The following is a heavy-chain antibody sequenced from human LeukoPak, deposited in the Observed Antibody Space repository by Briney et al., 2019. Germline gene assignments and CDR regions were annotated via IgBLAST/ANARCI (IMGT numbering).Heavy chain of an antibody. CDR2: INHSGST. CDR3: ARDHVNSSGRRRHDAFDI. V-gene: IGHV4-34*01. D-gene: IGHD6-25*01. CDR1: GGSFSGYY. Sequence: SETLSLTCAVYGGSFSGYYWSWIRQPPGKGLEWIGEINHSGSTNYNPSLKSRVTISVDTSKNQFSLKLSSVTAADTAVYYCARDHVNSSGRRRHDAFDIWGQGTMVTVSS. J-gene: IGHJ3*02.